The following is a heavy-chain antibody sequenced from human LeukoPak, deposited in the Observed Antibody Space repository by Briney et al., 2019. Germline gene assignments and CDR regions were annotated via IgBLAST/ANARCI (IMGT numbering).Heavy chain of an antibody. V-gene: IGHV1-18*01. Sequence: ASVKVSCKASGYTFTSYGISWVRQTPGRGLEWMGWISAYNGNTNYAQKLQGRVTMTTDTSTSTAYMKLRSLRSDDTAVYYCARELKRSSGRWFDPWGQGTLVTVSS. CDR2: ISAYNGNT. CDR3: ARELKRSSGRWFDP. J-gene: IGHJ5*02. D-gene: IGHD6-19*01. CDR1: GYTFTSYG.